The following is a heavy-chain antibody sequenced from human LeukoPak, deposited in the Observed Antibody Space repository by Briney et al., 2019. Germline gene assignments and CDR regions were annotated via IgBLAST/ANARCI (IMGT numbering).Heavy chain of an antibody. D-gene: IGHD6-19*01. CDR1: GYTFTGYY. J-gene: IGHJ3*02. CDR3: ARGDSSGFHHDAFDI. V-gene: IGHV1-2*06. Sequence: ASVKVFCKASGYTFTGYYMHWVRQAPGQGLEWMGRINPNSGGTNYAQKFQGRVTMTRDTSISTAYMELSRLRSDDTAVYYCARGDSSGFHHDAFDIWGQGTMVTVSS. CDR2: INPNSGGT.